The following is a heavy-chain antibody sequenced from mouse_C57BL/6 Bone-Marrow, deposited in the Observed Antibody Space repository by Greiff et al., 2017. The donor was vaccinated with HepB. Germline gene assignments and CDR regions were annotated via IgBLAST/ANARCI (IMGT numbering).Heavy chain of an antibody. CDR1: GFTFSDYG. D-gene: IGHD4-1*01. Sequence: EVKVVESGGGLVQPGGSLKLSCAASGFTFSDYGMAWVRQAPRKGPEWVAFISNLAYSIYYADTVTGRFTISRENAKNTLYLEMSSLRSEDTAMYYCARWDYWYFDVWGTGTTVTVSS. J-gene: IGHJ1*03. CDR2: ISNLAYSI. V-gene: IGHV5-15*01. CDR3: ARWDYWYFDV.